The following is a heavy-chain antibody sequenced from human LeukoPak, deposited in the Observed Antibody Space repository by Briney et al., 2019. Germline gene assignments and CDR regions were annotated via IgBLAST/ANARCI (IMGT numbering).Heavy chain of an antibody. D-gene: IGHD4-11*01. Sequence: PSETLSLTRAVSGYSITSGYYWAWIRQPPGKGLEWIGNIYHSGSTYYNPSLKSRVTVSVDTSKNQFSLKLSSVTAADTAVYYCARRYSNYFFDYWGQGTLVTVSS. CDR2: IYHSGST. CDR1: GYSITSGYY. J-gene: IGHJ4*02. CDR3: ARRYSNYFFDY. V-gene: IGHV4-38-2*01.